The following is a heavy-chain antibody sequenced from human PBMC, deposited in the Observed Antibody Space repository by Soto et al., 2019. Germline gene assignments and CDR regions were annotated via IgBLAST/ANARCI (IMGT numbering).Heavy chain of an antibody. Sequence: GGSLRLSXAASGFTFSXFGMPXVRQAPGKGLEWVAVISYDGSNKYYADSVKGRFTISRDNSKNTLYLQMNSLRAEDTAVYYCAKDRRVFDYWGQGTLVTVSS. V-gene: IGHV3-30*18. CDR3: AKDRRVFDY. CDR2: ISYDGSNK. J-gene: IGHJ4*02. CDR1: GFTFSXFG.